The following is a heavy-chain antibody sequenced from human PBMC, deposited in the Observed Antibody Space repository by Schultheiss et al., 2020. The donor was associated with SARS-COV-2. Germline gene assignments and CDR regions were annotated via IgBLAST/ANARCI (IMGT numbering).Heavy chain of an antibody. CDR1: GYTFQKYG. CDR3: ARTYYYDSSGSGIDY. D-gene: IGHD3-22*01. CDR2: INPSGGTT. V-gene: IGHV1-46*02. J-gene: IGHJ4*02. Sequence: ASVKVSCKASGYTFQKYGITWVRQAPGQGLEWMGVINPSGGTTSYAQKFQGRVTMTRDTSTSTVYMELSSLRSEDTALYYCARTYYYDSSGSGIDYWGQGTLVTVSS.